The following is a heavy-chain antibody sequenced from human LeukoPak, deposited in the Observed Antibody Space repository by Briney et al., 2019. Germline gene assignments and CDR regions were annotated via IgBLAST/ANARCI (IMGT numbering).Heavy chain of an antibody. CDR3: ANVRSYDNNGYYDY. D-gene: IGHD3-22*01. J-gene: IGHJ4*02. V-gene: IGHV3-43D*04. CDR2: ISWDGGST. Sequence: QTGGSLRLSCAASGLTFDDYAIHWVRQAPGKGLEWVSLISWDGGSTYYADSVKGRFTISRDNSKNSLYLQMNSLRAEDTALYSCANVRSYDNNGYYDYWGQGTLVTVSS. CDR1: GLTFDDYA.